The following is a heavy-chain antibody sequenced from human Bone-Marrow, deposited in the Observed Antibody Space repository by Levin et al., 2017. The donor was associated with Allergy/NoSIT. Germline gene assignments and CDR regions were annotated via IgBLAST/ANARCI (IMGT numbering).Heavy chain of an antibody. CDR3: ARQGPQYYYGSGSYSVYYMDV. Sequence: GESLKISCKASGYSFTSQWIGWVRQMPGKGLEWMGIIYPGDSDTIYSPSFQGQVTISADKSINTAYLQWSSLKASDTAMYYCARQGPQYYYGSGSYSVYYMDVWGKGTTVTVSS. D-gene: IGHD3-10*01. V-gene: IGHV5-51*01. J-gene: IGHJ6*03. CDR2: IYPGDSDT. CDR1: GYSFTSQW.